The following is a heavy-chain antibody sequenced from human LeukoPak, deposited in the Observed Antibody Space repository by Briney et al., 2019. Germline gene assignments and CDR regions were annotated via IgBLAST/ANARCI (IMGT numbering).Heavy chain of an antibody. D-gene: IGHD6-13*01. CDR1: GYTFNNYW. CDR2: IYPGDSDT. Sequence: GESLKISCKGSGYTFNNYWIGWVRQMPGKDLEWMGIIYPGDSDTRYSPSFQGQVTISADKSISTAYLQWSSLKASDTAMYYCARQVAAAGTSYWYFDLWGRGTLVTVSS. J-gene: IGHJ2*01. V-gene: IGHV5-51*01. CDR3: ARQVAAAGTSYWYFDL.